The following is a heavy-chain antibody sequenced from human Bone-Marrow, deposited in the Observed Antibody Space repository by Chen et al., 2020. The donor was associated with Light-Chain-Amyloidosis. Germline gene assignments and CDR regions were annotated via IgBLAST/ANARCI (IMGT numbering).Heavy chain of an antibody. CDR1: GFTVSSNY. V-gene: IGHV3-53*01. D-gene: IGHD3-10*01. J-gene: IGHJ4*02. CDR2: IYSGGSR. CDR3: ARGLRGESGY. Sequence: EVQLVESGGGLIRPGGSLRLSCAASGFTVSSNYMSWVRQAPGKGLEWVSVIYSGGSRYYADSRKGRFTISRDNSKNTRYMQMNSLRAKDTAVYYCARGLRGESGYWCQGTLVTVS.